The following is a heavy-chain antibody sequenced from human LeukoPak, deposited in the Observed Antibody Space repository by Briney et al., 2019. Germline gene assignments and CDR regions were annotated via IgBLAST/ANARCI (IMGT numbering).Heavy chain of an antibody. CDR3: AKEDYGDYGVGNY. Sequence: GGSLRLSCVASGFTFSTYWMHWVRQAPGKGLEWVSRLDRDGTTTSYADSVYGRFTISRDNAKSTLYLQMRSLRAEDTAVYYCAKEDYGDYGVGNYWGQGTLVTVSS. V-gene: IGHV3-74*01. J-gene: IGHJ4*02. CDR1: GFTFSTYW. CDR2: LDRDGTTT. D-gene: IGHD4-17*01.